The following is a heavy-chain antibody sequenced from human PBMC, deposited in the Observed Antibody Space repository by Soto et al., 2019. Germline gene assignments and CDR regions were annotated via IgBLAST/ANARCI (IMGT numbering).Heavy chain of an antibody. CDR3: ARIYDSSGYLY. CDR2: IIPIFGTA. CDR1: GGTVSSYA. Sequence: GALGKVSCNASGGTVSSYAISWLRQAPGQGLDWMGGIIPIFGTANYAQKFQGRVTITADESTSTAYMELSSLRSEDTAVYYCARIYDSSGYLYWGQGTLVTVSS. J-gene: IGHJ4*02. V-gene: IGHV1-69*01. D-gene: IGHD3-22*01.